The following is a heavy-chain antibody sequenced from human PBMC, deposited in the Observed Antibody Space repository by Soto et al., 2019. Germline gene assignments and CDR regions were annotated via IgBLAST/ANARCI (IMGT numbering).Heavy chain of an antibody. J-gene: IGHJ4*02. CDR3: AGSYYYGSGSYPSLDY. CDR2: IWYDGSNK. CDR1: GFTFSSYG. D-gene: IGHD3-10*01. Sequence: GGSLRLSCAASGFTFSSYGMHWVRQAPGKGLEWVAVIWYDGSNKYYADSVKGRFTISRDNSKNTLYLQMNSLRAEDTAVYYCAGSYYYGSGSYPSLDYWGQGTLVTVSS. V-gene: IGHV3-33*01.